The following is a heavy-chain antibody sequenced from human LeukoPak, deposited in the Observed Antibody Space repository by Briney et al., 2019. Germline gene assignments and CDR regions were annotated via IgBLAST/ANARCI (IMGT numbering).Heavy chain of an antibody. CDR1: GGSISSYY. Sequence: SETLSLTCTVSGGSISSYYWSWIRQPAGKGLEWIGRIYTSGSTNYNPSLKSRVTISVDTSKNQFSLKLSSVTAADTAVYYCARVNFDWLLSKGYYYYYMDVWGKGTTVTISS. D-gene: IGHD3-9*01. V-gene: IGHV4-4*07. CDR2: IYTSGST. J-gene: IGHJ6*03. CDR3: ARVNFDWLLSKGYYYYYMDV.